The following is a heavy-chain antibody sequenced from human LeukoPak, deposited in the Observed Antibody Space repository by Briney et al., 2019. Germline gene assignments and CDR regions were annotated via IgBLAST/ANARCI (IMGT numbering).Heavy chain of an antibody. CDR3: AREDAFILGAILSFDP. V-gene: IGHV4-4*07. CDR2: IDLFGNT. D-gene: IGHD1-26*01. J-gene: IGHJ5*02. CDR1: GGSISNSF. Sequence: SETLSLTCTVSGGSISNSFWSWIRQSAGEGLEWIGRIDLFGNTNYNPSLKSRATISIDKSKNQFSLNLRSVTAADTAVYYCAREDAFILGAILSFDPWGQGTLVTVSS.